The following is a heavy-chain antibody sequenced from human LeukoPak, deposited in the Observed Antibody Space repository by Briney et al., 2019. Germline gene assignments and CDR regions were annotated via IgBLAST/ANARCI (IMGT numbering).Heavy chain of an antibody. CDR2: IGGSGDNT. Sequence: PGGSLRLSCAASGFSFSSYTMNWVRQTPGKGLEWVSGIGGSGDNTYYADSVKGRFSISRDNSKNTVYLQMNSLRAEDTAVYYCENRRYYDSSGYLYWFFDLWGRGTLVTVSS. J-gene: IGHJ2*01. CDR1: GFSFSSYT. D-gene: IGHD3-22*01. CDR3: ENRRYYDSSGYLYWFFDL. V-gene: IGHV3-23*01.